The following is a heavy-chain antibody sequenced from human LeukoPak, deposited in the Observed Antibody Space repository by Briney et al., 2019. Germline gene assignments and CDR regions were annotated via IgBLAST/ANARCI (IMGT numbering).Heavy chain of an antibody. Sequence: GGSLRLSCAASGFTFSSYAMSWVRQAPGKGLEWVANIKQDGSEKYYVDSVKGRFTISRDNAKNSLYLQMNSLRAEDTAVYYCARIYSSGWNWYFDLWGRGTLVTVSS. J-gene: IGHJ2*01. D-gene: IGHD6-19*01. V-gene: IGHV3-7*04. CDR1: GFTFSSYA. CDR3: ARIYSSGWNWYFDL. CDR2: IKQDGSEK.